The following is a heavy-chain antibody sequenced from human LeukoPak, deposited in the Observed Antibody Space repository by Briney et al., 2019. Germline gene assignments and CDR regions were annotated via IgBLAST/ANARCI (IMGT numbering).Heavy chain of an antibody. CDR1: GGSISSGGYY. CDR3: ARERHGDYDVRYFDL. Sequence: PSETLSLTCTVSGGSISSGGYYWSWIRQHPGKGLEWIGYIYYRGSTYYNPSLKSRVTISVDTSKNQFSLKLSSVTAADTAVHYCARERHGDYDVRYFDLWGRGTLVTVSS. J-gene: IGHJ2*01. V-gene: IGHV4-31*03. CDR2: IYYRGST. D-gene: IGHD4-17*01.